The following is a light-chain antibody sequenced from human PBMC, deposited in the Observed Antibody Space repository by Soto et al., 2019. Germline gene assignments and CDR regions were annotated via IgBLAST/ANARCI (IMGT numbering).Light chain of an antibody. CDR1: QSVSSN. J-gene: IGKJ5*01. CDR2: GAS. Sequence: EIVMTQSPATLSVSPGERATISCRASQSVSSNLAWYQQKPGKATRLLIYGASTRDTGIQARYSGRGTGTNFTLTISSLQSEDFAVYYCQQYNNWLITFGQGTRLEIK. V-gene: IGKV3-15*01. CDR3: QQYNNWLIT.